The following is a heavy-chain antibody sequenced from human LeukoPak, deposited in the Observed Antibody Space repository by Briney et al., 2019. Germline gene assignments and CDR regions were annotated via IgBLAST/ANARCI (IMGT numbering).Heavy chain of an antibody. CDR3: ARGVVPAAWTTFDY. V-gene: IGHV1-2*02. D-gene: IGHD2-2*01. CDR2: INPNSGGT. Sequence: GASVKVSCKASGYTFTGYYMHWVRQAPGQGLEWMGWINPNSGGTNYAQKFQGRVTTTRDTSISTAYMELSRLRSDDTAVYYCARGVVPAAWTTFDYWGQGTLVTVSS. J-gene: IGHJ4*02. CDR1: GYTFTGYY.